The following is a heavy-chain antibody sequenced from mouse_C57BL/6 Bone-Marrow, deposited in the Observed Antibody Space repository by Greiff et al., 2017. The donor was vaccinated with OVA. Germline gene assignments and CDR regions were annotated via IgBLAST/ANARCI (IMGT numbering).Heavy chain of an antibody. CDR2: IYPGDGDT. D-gene: IGHD2-3*01. V-gene: IGHV1-80*01. CDR3: ARWEDGYYADYFDY. CDR1: GYAFSSYW. Sequence: VKLMESGAELVKPGASVKISCKASGYAFSSYWMNWVKQRPGKGLEWIGQIYPGDGDTNYNGKFKGKATLTADKSSSTAYMQLSSLTSEDSAVYFCARWEDGYYADYFDYWGQGTTLTVSS. J-gene: IGHJ2*01.